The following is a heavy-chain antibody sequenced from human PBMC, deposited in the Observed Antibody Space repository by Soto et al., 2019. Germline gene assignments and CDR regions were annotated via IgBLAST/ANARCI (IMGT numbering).Heavy chain of an antibody. CDR3: ARDLDCGSHGDMDV. D-gene: IGHD3-16*01. Sequence: EVQLVEFGGGLVQPGGSLRLSCAASGFTFSDHYMDWVRQAPGKGPEWVARIRNKANGYTTEYAASVKGRFTISRDDSKSSRYLQMDSLKTEDTAMYYCARDLDCGSHGDMDVWGRGTTVTVSS. CDR1: GFTFSDHY. CDR2: IRNKANGYTT. J-gene: IGHJ6*02. V-gene: IGHV3-72*01.